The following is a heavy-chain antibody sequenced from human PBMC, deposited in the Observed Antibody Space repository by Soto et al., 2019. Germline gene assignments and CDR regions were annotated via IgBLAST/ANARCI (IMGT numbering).Heavy chain of an antibody. V-gene: IGHV3-30-3*01. Sequence: GGSLRLSCAASGFTFSSYAMHWVRQAPGKGLEWVAVISYDGSNKYYADSVKGRFTISRDNSKNTLYLQMNSLRAEDTAVYYCARDLLYGDYVGYYYGMDVWGQGTTVTVSS. CDR2: ISYDGSNK. CDR3: ARDLLYGDYVGYYYGMDV. D-gene: IGHD4-17*01. J-gene: IGHJ6*02. CDR1: GFTFSSYA.